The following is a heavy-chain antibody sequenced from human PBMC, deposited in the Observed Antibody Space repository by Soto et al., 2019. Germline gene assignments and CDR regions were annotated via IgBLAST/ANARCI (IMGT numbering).Heavy chain of an antibody. CDR2: ISWNSGSI. V-gene: IGHV3-9*01. CDR1: GFTFDDYA. J-gene: IGHJ5*02. Sequence: EVQLVESGGGLVQPGRSLRLSCAASGFTFDDYAMHWVRQAPGKGLEWVSGISWNSGSIGYADSVKGRFTISRDNAKNSLYLQMNSLRAEDTALYYCAKVSRIAAAGSWWGWFDPWGQGTLVTVSS. CDR3: AKVSRIAAAGSWWGWFDP. D-gene: IGHD6-13*01.